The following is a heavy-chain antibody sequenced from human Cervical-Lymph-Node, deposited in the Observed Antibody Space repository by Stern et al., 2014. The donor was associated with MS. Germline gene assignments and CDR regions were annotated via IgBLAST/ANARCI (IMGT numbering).Heavy chain of an antibody. D-gene: IGHD4-17*01. Sequence: VQLVQSGAEVSKPGASVKVSCKASGYTFTAYYIPWVRQAPGQGLEWMGWISPNSGSAKHAQKFQGWVTMTRDTSISTAYMELSRLTSDDTGVYYCVRASTTADYYDGMDVWGQGTTVTVSS. CDR3: VRASTTADYYDGMDV. J-gene: IGHJ6*02. CDR1: GYTFTAYY. V-gene: IGHV1-2*04. CDR2: ISPNSGSA.